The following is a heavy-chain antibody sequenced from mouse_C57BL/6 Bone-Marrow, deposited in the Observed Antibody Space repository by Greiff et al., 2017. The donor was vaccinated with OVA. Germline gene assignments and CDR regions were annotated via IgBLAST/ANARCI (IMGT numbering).Heavy chain of an antibody. D-gene: IGHD1-1*01. CDR3: ARHVITTVPFAY. CDR2: ISSGGSYT. Sequence: EVKLVESGGDLVKPGGSLKLSCAASGFTFSSYGMSWVRQTPDKRLEWVATISSGGSYTYYPDSVKGRFTISRDNAKTTLYLQISSLKSEDTSMYYCARHVITTVPFAYWGQGTLVTVSA. CDR1: GFTFSSYG. J-gene: IGHJ3*01. V-gene: IGHV5-6*01.